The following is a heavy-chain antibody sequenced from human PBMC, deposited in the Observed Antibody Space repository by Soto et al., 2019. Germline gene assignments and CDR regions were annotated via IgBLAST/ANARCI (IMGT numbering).Heavy chain of an antibody. D-gene: IGHD6-6*01. V-gene: IGHV3-48*02. CDR1: GFTFSVYT. Sequence: EAQLVESGGGLVQPGWSLRLYCSASGFTFSVYTMHWVRQSPGKGREWISSITSSGTTISYADSVKGRFTIARDNAKSSLFLQMDTLRDEDTAVYYCARDGYSTSSDWPWFDPWGQGTLVTVSS. J-gene: IGHJ5*02. CDR3: ARDGYSTSSDWPWFDP. CDR2: ITSSGTTI.